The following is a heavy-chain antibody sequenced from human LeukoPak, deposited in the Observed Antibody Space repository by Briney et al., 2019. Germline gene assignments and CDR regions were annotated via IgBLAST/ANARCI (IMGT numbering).Heavy chain of an antibody. CDR1: GINFRSSG. D-gene: IGHD6-13*01. Sequence: TGGSLRLSCAASGINFRSSGMHWVRQAPGKGLEWVTFIQNDGSDKYHAASVKGRFTISRDNSKNTVYLHMASLRADDTALYYCAREGGRAVPGRFDQWGQGTLVTVSS. J-gene: IGHJ4*02. CDR3: AREGGRAVPGRFDQ. CDR2: IQNDGSDK. V-gene: IGHV3-30*02.